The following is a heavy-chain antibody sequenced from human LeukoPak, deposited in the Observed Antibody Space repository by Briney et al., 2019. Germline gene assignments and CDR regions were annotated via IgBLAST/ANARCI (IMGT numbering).Heavy chain of an antibody. D-gene: IGHD3-10*01. CDR1: GFTVSSNY. Sequence: GGSLRLSCAASGFTVSSNYMSWVRQAPGKGLEWVSLISGGGDTHYADSVKGRFTISRDTSKNTVYLQMDSVRAEDTAVYYCASEVWFGEPHWGQGTLVTVSS. V-gene: IGHV3-66*01. CDR2: ISGGGDT. J-gene: IGHJ4*02. CDR3: ASEVWFGEPH.